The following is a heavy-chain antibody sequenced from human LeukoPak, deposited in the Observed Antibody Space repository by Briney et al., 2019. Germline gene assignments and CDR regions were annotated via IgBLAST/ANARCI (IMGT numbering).Heavy chain of an antibody. Sequence: SETLSLTFASCGGSILSSKWWSLVRQPPGKGLEWIGEIYHSGSTNYNPSLKSRVTILVDNPKNQFSLKLSSVTAADTAVYYCVGSRGRDDIFTKDFEYWGQGTLVTVSS. CDR2: IYHSGST. V-gene: IGHV4-4*02. D-gene: IGHD3-9*01. CDR1: GGSILSSKW. J-gene: IGHJ4*02. CDR3: VGSRGRDDIFTKDFEY.